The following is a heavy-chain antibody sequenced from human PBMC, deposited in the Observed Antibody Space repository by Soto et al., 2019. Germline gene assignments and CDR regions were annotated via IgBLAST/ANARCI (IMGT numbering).Heavy chain of an antibody. V-gene: IGHV3-23*01. J-gene: IGHJ3*01. Sequence: EVQLLESGGGLVQPGGSLRLSCAASGFTFSSYAMSWVRQAPGRGLEWVSAISGSGGSTYYADSVKGRFTISRDNSKNTLYLQMNSLRAEDTAVYYCAKVPSDDILTRHTLWGQGTMVTVSS. CDR2: ISGSGGST. CDR3: AKVPSDDILTRHTL. D-gene: IGHD3-9*01. CDR1: GFTFSSYA.